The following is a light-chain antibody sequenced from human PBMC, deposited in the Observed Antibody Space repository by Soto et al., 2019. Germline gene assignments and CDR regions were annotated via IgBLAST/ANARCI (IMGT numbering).Light chain of an antibody. V-gene: IGKV1D-12*01. CDR2: AAS. CDR3: QQANSFPPFT. J-gene: IGKJ3*01. CDR1: QSISSW. Sequence: DIQMTQSPSSVSASVADRVTSTCRASQSISSWLAWYQQKPGKAPKLLIYAASSLQNGVPSRFSGSGFGTSFTLTISSLQPEDFATYYCQQANSFPPFTFGPGTKVDI.